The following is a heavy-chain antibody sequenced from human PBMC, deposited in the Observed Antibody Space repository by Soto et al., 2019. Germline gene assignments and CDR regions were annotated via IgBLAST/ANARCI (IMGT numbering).Heavy chain of an antibody. CDR2: IIPIFSTA. Sequence: ASVKVSCKASGGTFSSYAISWVRQAPGQGLEWMGGIIPIFSTANYAQKFQGRVTITADESTSTAYMELSSLRSEDTAVYYCARDQNYDILTGYYIPSPDAFAIWGQGTMVTVSS. J-gene: IGHJ3*02. CDR1: GGTFSSYA. V-gene: IGHV1-69*13. CDR3: ARDQNYDILTGYYIPSPDAFAI. D-gene: IGHD3-9*01.